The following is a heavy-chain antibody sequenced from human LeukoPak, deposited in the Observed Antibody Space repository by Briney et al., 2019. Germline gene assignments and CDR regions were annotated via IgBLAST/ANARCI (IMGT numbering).Heavy chain of an antibody. CDR3: AREGYYDSSGYYNFDY. CDR1: GYTFTSYG. V-gene: IGHV1-18*01. J-gene: IGHJ4*02. Sequence: ASVKVSCKASGYTFTSYGISWVRQAPGQGLEWMGWISAYNGNTNYAQKLQGRVTMTTDTSTGTAYMELRSLRSDDTAVYYCAREGYYDSSGYYNFDYWGQGTLVTVSS. D-gene: IGHD3-22*01. CDR2: ISAYNGNT.